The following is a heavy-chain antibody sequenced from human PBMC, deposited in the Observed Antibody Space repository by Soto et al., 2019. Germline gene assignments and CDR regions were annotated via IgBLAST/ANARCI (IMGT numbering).Heavy chain of an antibody. CDR2: ISAYNGNT. CDR3: ARDAYYDYIWGSYGPFDY. CDR1: GYTFTSYG. J-gene: IGHJ4*02. V-gene: IGHV1-18*01. D-gene: IGHD3-16*01. Sequence: QVQLVQSGAEVKKPGASVKVSCKASGYTFTSYGISWVRQAPGQGLERMGWISAYNGNTNYAQKLQGRVTMTTDTSTSTAYMELRSLTSDDTAVYYCARDAYYDYIWGSYGPFDYWGQGTLVTVSS.